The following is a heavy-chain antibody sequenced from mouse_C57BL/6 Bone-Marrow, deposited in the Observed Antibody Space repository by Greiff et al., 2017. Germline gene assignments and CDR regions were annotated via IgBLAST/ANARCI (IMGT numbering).Heavy chain of an antibody. V-gene: IGHV5-6*02. D-gene: IGHD4-1*01. CDR3: ARRAGTRYFDY. CDR2: ISSGGSYT. Sequence: DVKLQESGGDLVKPGGSLKLSCAASGFTFSSYGMSWVRQTPDKRLEWVATISSGGSYTYYPDSVKGRFTISRDNAKNTLYLQMSSLKSEDTAMYYCARRAGTRYFDYWGQGTTLTVSS. CDR1: GFTFSSYG. J-gene: IGHJ2*01.